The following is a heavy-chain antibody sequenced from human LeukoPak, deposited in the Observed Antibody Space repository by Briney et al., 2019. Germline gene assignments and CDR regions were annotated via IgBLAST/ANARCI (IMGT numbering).Heavy chain of an antibody. D-gene: IGHD5-12*01. CDR3: TTFTGYSGY. CDR1: GFTFSNAW. CDR2: IKSKTDDGTT. J-gene: IGHJ4*02. Sequence: GGSLRLSCAASGFTFSNAWMNWVRQAPGKGLEWVGRIKSKTDDGTTDYAAPVKGRFTISRDDSKNTLYLQMNSLKTEDTAVYYCTTFTGYSGYWGQGTLVTASS. V-gene: IGHV3-15*07.